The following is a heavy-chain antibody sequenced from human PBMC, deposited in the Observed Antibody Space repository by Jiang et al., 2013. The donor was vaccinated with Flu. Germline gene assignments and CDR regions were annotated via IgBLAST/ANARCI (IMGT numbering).Heavy chain of an antibody. CDR1: GGTFSSYA. J-gene: IGHJ4*02. CDR2: IIPIFGTA. D-gene: IGHD3-22*01. CDR3: AREPPVQVDSSGYYY. V-gene: IGHV1-69*01. Sequence: LVESGAEVKKPGSSVKVSCKASGGTFSSYAISWVRQAPGQGLEWMGGIIPIFGTANYAQKFQGRVTITADESTSTAYMELSSLRSEDTAAYYCAREPPVQVDSSGYYYWGQGTLVTVSS.